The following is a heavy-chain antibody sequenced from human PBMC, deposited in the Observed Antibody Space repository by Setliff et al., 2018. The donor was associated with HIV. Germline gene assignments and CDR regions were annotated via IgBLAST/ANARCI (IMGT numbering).Heavy chain of an antibody. Sequence: GGSLRLSCAASGFTFSSFGMHWVRQAPGQGLVWVSGINNDTTTTTYADSVKGRFTISRDNAKRSLYLRMNSLRAEDTAVYYCARSGSGWYEGGYYFDYWGQGTLVTVSS. CDR3: ARSGSGWYEGGYYFDY. CDR2: INNDTTTT. J-gene: IGHJ4*02. V-gene: IGHV3-74*01. CDR1: GFTFSSFG. D-gene: IGHD6-19*01.